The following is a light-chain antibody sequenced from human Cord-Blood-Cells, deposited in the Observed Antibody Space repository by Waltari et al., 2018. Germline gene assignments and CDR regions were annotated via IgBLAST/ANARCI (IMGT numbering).Light chain of an antibody. CDR2: DVS. J-gene: IGLJ1*01. V-gene: IGLV2-14*01. CDR3: SSYTSSTLYV. CDR1: SSDVGGYNY. Sequence: QSALTQPASVSGSPGHSITISCTGTSSDVGGYNYVSWYQQHPGKAPKLMIYDVSKRPSGVSNRFSGSKSGNTASLTISGLQAEDEADYYCSSYTSSTLYVFGTGTKVTVL.